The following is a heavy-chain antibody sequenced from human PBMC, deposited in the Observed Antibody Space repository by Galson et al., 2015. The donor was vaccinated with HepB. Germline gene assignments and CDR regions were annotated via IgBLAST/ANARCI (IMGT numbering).Heavy chain of an antibody. D-gene: IGHD6-13*01. CDR1: GYTFTSYG. Sequence: SVKVSCKASGYTFTSYGISWVRQTPGQGLEWMGWISAYNGNTNYAQKLQGRVTMTTDTSTSTAYMELRSLRSDDTAVYYCARVGYSPAPEVAHNWFDPWGQGTLVIVSS. CDR2: ISAYNGNT. J-gene: IGHJ5*02. V-gene: IGHV1-18*01. CDR3: ARVGYSPAPEVAHNWFDP.